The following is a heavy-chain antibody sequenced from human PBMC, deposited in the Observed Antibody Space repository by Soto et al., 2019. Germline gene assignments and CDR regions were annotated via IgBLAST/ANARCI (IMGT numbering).Heavy chain of an antibody. D-gene: IGHD2-2*01. CDR3: AKDQNYKRITSSCTDY. V-gene: IGHV3-30*18. CDR2: ISYDGSNK. CDR1: GFAFSTYG. J-gene: IGHJ4*02. Sequence: GGSLRLSCAASGFAFSTYGMHWVRQAPGKGLAWVAVISYDGSNKYYADSVKGRFTISRDNSKNTLYLQMNSLRAEDTAVYYCAKDQNYKRITSSCTDYWGQGT.